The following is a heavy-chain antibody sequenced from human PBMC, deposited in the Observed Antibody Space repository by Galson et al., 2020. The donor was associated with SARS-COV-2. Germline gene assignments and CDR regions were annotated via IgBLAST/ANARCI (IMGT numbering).Heavy chain of an antibody. CDR1: GITLSNYA. CDR3: GKERAPYSDSSGYYPKYYFDY. Sequence: GGSLRLSCAASGITLSNYAMSWVRQAPGKGLEWVSVISNSGTYTFTADSVKGRFTISRDNSKNTVYLQMNSLRADDTAVYYCGKERAPYSDSSGYYPKYYFDYWGQGTLVTVSS. D-gene: IGHD3-22*01. V-gene: IGHV3-23*03. CDR2: ISNSGTYT. J-gene: IGHJ4*02.